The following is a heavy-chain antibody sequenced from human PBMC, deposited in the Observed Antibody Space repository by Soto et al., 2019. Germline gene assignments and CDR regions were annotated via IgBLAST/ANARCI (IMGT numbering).Heavy chain of an antibody. CDR1: GGSISSYY. CDR3: VRGGIAGHWFDP. D-gene: IGHD2-15*01. V-gene: IGHV4-34*09. CDR2: INHSGST. J-gene: IGHJ5*02. Sequence: SETLSLTCTVSGGSISSYYWSWIRQPPGKGLEWIGEINHSGSTNYNPSLRGRLTLSADTSRNQLSLNLTSVTAADTAVYYCVRGGIAGHWFDPWGQGILVTVSS.